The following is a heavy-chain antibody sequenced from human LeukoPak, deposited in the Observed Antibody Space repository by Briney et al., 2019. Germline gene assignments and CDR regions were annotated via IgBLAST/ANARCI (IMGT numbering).Heavy chain of an antibody. D-gene: IGHD3-10*01. V-gene: IGHV4-59*12. J-gene: IGHJ5*02. Sequence: SETLSLTCTVSGGSLSSYYWSWIRQPPGKGLEWIGYIYYSVSTNYNTSLKSRVTISVDTSKNQFSLKLSSVTAADTAVYYCARVRVLWFGELFLGWFDPWGQGTLVTVSS. CDR2: IYYSVST. CDR1: GGSLSSYY. CDR3: ARVRVLWFGELFLGWFDP.